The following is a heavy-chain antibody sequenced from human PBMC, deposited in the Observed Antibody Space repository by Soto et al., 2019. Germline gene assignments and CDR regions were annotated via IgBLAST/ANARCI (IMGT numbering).Heavy chain of an antibody. CDR2: INPSGGST. CDR1: GYTFTSYY. V-gene: IGHV1-46*03. J-gene: IGHJ4*02. D-gene: IGHD1-1*01. CDR3: SRGYPPRDQLGNLPGAF. Sequence: QVQLVQSGAEVMQPGASVKVSCKASGYTFTSYYIQWVRQAPGQGLEWMGIINPSGGSTNYAQRFQGRLTMTRDTAPSTVYMELSRLRSEDTAIYYCSRGYPPRDQLGNLPGAFWGQGTLVTVSS.